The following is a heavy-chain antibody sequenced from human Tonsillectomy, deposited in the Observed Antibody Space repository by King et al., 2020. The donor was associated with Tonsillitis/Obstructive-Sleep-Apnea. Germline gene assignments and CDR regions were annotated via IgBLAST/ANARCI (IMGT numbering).Heavy chain of an antibody. Sequence: VQLVESGGGLVQPGGSLRLSCAASGFTFSSYWMSWVRQAPGKGLEWVANIKQDGGDKYYVDSVKGRFTISRDNAKNSLYLQMNSLITEDTAVYYCALLGEQHLARGDYWGQGTLVTVSS. CDR1: GFTFSSYW. J-gene: IGHJ4*02. V-gene: IGHV3-7*01. D-gene: IGHD6-13*01. CDR3: ALLGEQHLARGDY. CDR2: IKQDGGDK.